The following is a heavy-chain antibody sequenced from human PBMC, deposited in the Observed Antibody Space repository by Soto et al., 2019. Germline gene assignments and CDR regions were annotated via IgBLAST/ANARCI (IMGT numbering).Heavy chain of an antibody. J-gene: IGHJ5*02. V-gene: IGHV4-34*01. CDR1: GGSFSCYY. CDR2: INHSGST. Sequence: SETLSLTCAVYGGSFSCYYWSWIRQPPGKGLEWIGEINHSGSTNYNPSLKSRVTISVDTSKNQFSLKLSSVTAADTAVYYCAREGYYYGSGSYNWFDPWGQGTLVTVSS. D-gene: IGHD3-10*01. CDR3: AREGYYYGSGSYNWFDP.